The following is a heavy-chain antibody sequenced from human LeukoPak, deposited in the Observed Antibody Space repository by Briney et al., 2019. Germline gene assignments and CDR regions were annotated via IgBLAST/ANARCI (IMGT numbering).Heavy chain of an antibody. V-gene: IGHV3-30-3*01. Sequence: GGSLRLSCAASGFTFSSYAMHWVRQAPGKGLEWVAVISYDGSNKYYADSVKGRFTISRDNSKNTLYLQMNSLRADDTAVYYCARVMGAFGDYWGQGTLVTVSS. CDR3: ARVMGAFGDY. J-gene: IGHJ4*02. D-gene: IGHD1-26*01. CDR1: GFTFSSYA. CDR2: ISYDGSNK.